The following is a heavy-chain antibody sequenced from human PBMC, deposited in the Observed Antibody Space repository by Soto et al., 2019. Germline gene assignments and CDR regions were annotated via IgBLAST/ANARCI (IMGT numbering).Heavy chain of an antibody. CDR3: ARDLWGYCGTDCYPLDV. CDR1: GGSISRYY. CDR2: LYNAGST. D-gene: IGHD2-21*02. V-gene: IGHV4-59*01. Sequence: QVRLQESGPGLVKPSETLSLTCTVSGGSISRYYWSWIRQPPGKGLEWIGYLYNAGSTIYNPSLNSRVTRSVDMSQNQFSLNLKYVTAADSAVYYCARDLWGYCGTDCYPLDVWGQGTTVTVSS. J-gene: IGHJ6*02.